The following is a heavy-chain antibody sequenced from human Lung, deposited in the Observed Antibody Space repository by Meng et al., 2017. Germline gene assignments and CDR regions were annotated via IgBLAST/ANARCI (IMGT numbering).Heavy chain of an antibody. V-gene: IGHV4-34*01. CDR2: INHSGST. D-gene: IGHD4-11*01. CDR3: ARGPTTMAHDFDY. J-gene: IGHJ4*02. Sequence: QVQLQQWGAGLLKPSGPLSPTCLVSGGSFSDYYWSWIRRPPGKGLEWIGEINHSGSTNYNPSLESRATISVDTSQNNLSLKLSSVTAADSAVYYCARGPTTMAHDFDYWGQGTLVTVSS. CDR1: GGSFSDYY.